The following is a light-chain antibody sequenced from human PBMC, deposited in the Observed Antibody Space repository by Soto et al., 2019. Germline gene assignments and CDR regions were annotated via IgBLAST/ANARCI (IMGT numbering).Light chain of an antibody. CDR3: QQYNNWPPGT. CDR1: KSVSSN. CDR2: GAS. J-gene: IGKJ4*01. Sequence: EIVMTQSPATLSVSPGERATLSCRASKSVSSNLAWYQQKPGQAPRLLIYGASTRATGIPARFSGSGSGTEFTLTISSLQSEDFAVYYCQQYNNWPPGTFGGGTKVELK. V-gene: IGKV3-15*01.